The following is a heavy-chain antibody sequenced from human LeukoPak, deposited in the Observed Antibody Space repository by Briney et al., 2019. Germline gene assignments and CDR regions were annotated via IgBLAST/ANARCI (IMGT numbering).Heavy chain of an antibody. CDR3: ARQSGPHTGYSSSWAFDY. CDR2: ISSSGSTK. Sequence: GGSLRLSCAASGFTFNSYEMNWVRQAPGKGLEWVSYISSSGSTKYYADSVKGRFTISRDNAKNSLYLQMNSLRADDTAVYYCARQSGPHTGYSSSWAFDYWGQGTLVTVSS. J-gene: IGHJ4*02. CDR1: GFTFNSYE. D-gene: IGHD6-13*01. V-gene: IGHV3-48*03.